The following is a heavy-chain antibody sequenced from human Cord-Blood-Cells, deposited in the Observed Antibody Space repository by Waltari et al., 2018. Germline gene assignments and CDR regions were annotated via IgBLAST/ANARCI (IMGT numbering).Heavy chain of an antibody. Sequence: QVQLQQSGPGLVKPSQTLSLTCAFSGDSVSSNSAAWHWIRQSPSRGLEWLVRTYYRSKWYNDYAVSVKSRITINPDTSKNQVSLQLNSVTPEDTAVYYCAREYKSEVRYAFDIWGQGTMVTVSS. D-gene: IGHD1-20*01. CDR2: TYYRSKWYN. J-gene: IGHJ3*02. CDR1: GDSVSSNSAA. CDR3: AREYKSEVRYAFDI. V-gene: IGHV6-1*01.